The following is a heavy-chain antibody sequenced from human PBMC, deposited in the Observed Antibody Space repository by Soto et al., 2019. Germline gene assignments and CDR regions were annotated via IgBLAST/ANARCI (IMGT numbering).Heavy chain of an antibody. J-gene: IGHJ6*02. CDR2: ISYDGSNK. D-gene: IGHD3-16*02. V-gene: IGHV3-30*18. CDR1: GFTFSSYG. Sequence: GGSLRLSCAASGFTFSSYGMHWVRQAPGKGLEWVAVISYDGSNKYYADSVKGRFTISRDNSKNTLYLQMNSLRAEDTAVYYCAKDEAYDYVWGSYRLSQYYYYYGMDVWGQGTTVTVSS. CDR3: AKDEAYDYVWGSYRLSQYYYYYGMDV.